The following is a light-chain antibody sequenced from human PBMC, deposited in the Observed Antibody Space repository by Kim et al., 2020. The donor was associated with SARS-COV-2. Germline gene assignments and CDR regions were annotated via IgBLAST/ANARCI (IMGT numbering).Light chain of an antibody. CDR1: QSIDTS. J-gene: IGKJ4*01. CDR3: QQRDSWPPAVS. V-gene: IGKV3-11*01. CDR2: DAS. Sequence: PGERATRSCRASQSIDTSLGWYQHRPGQAPRLLVYDASIRATGVPDRFSGSGSGTDFTLTISSLEPEDFSTYYCQQRDSWPPAVSFGGGTKVDIK.